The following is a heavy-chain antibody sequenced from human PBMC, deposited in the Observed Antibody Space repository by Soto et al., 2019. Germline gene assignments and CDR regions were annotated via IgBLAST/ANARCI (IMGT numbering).Heavy chain of an antibody. CDR1: GGSFGGYY. Sequence: QVQLQQWGAGLLKPSETLSLTCAVYGGSFGGYYWSWIRQPPGKGLEWIGEINHSGSTNYNPSLKSRVTISVDTSKNQFSLKLSSVTAADTAVYYCARGRCSSTSCKRGWFDPWGQGTLVTVSS. CDR3: ARGRCSSTSCKRGWFDP. J-gene: IGHJ5*02. D-gene: IGHD2-2*01. CDR2: INHSGST. V-gene: IGHV4-34*01.